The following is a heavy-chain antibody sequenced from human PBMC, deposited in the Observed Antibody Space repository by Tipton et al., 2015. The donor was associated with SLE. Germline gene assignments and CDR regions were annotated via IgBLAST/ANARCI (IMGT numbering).Heavy chain of an antibody. Sequence: SLRLSCAASGFTFSVYGVHWVRQAPGKGLEWVAGIWYDGSNTYYGDLVKGRFTISRDNSKNTVYLQMNSLRGEDTAVYYCARAGAVRGVIKFLDYFDYWGQGTLVTVSS. D-gene: IGHD3-10*01. CDR3: ARAGAVRGVIKFLDYFDY. V-gene: IGHV3-33*01. CDR1: GFTFSVYG. CDR2: IWYDGSNT. J-gene: IGHJ4*02.